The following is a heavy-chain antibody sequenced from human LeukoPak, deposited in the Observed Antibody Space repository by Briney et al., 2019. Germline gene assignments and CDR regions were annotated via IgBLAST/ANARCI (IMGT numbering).Heavy chain of an antibody. CDR3: ARGGGIVVVPAALNWFDP. CDR1: GFTFSSYS. D-gene: IGHD2-2*01. J-gene: IGHJ5*02. Sequence: GGSLRLSCAASGFTFSSYSMNWVRQARGKGLEWVSSISSSSSYIYYADSVKGRFTISRDNAKNSLYLQMNSLRAEDTAVYYCARGGGIVVVPAALNWFDPWGQGTLVTVSS. V-gene: IGHV3-21*01. CDR2: ISSSSSYI.